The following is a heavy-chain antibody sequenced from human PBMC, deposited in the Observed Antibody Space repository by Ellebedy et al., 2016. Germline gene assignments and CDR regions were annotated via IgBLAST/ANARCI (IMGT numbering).Heavy chain of an antibody. CDR2: ISAYNGNK. Sequence: ASVKVSCKASGDTFTGHYVHWVRQAPGQGLEWMGWISAYNGNKNFAQKFQGRVTVTIDTSTSTAYMDLRSLRSDDTAVYYCAGGRKWDFDYWGQGTQVTVSS. CDR3: AGGRKWDFDY. J-gene: IGHJ4*02. D-gene: IGHD1-26*01. V-gene: IGHV1-18*04. CDR1: GDTFTGHY.